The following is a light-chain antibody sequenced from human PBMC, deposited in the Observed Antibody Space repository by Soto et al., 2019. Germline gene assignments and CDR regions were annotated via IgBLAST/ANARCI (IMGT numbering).Light chain of an antibody. CDR3: QSYDSTLSGPVV. J-gene: IGLJ2*01. CDR1: SSNIGAGYD. CDR2: GNS. Sequence: QSVLTQPPSVSGAPGQRVTISCTGSSSNIGAGYDVHWYQQLPGTAPKLLIYGNSNRPSGAPDRFSGSKSGTSASLAITGLQADDEADYYCQSYDSTLSGPVVFGGGTKVTVL. V-gene: IGLV1-40*01.